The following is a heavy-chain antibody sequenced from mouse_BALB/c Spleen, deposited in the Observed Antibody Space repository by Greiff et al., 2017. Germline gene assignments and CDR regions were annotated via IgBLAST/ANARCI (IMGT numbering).Heavy chain of an antibody. J-gene: IGHJ2*01. CDR2: INPSKGGT. CDR1: GYTFTSYW. CDR3: TIGYYGGIDY. Sequence: QVQLQQPGAELVKPGASVKLSCTASGYTFTSYWMHWVKQRPGQGLEWIGVINPSKGGTNYNEKFKRKATLTVDKSSSTAYMQLSSLTSEDSAVCYSTIGYYGGIDYWGQGTTVTVSS. D-gene: IGHD1-1*01. V-gene: IGHV1S16*01.